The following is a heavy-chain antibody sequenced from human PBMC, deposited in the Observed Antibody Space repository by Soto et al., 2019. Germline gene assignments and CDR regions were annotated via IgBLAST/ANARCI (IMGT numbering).Heavy chain of an antibody. CDR3: ARDGRAFSIFGETMDV. D-gene: IGHD3-3*01. CDR2: ISAYSGDT. V-gene: IGHV1-18*01. Sequence: ASVKVSCKTSGYTFTNYAINWVRQAPGQGLQWMGWISAYSGDTKYAQRFQDRLTVTTDPSTTTAYMELRSLRSDDTAVYYCARDGRAFSIFGETMDVWGQGTTVTVSS. J-gene: IGHJ6*02. CDR1: GYTFTNYA.